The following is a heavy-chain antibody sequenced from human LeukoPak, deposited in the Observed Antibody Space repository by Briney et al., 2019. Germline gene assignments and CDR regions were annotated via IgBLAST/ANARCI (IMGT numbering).Heavy chain of an antibody. Sequence: ASETLSLTCAVYGGSFSGYYWSWIRQPPGKGLEWIGEINHSGSTNYNPSLKSRVTISVDTSKNQFSLKLSSVTAADTAVYYCARHYGRHYSPMLRVDYWGQGTLVTVSS. J-gene: IGHJ4*02. CDR3: ARHYGRHYSPMLRVDY. D-gene: IGHD3-10*01. CDR2: INHSGST. CDR1: GGSFSGYY. V-gene: IGHV4-34*01.